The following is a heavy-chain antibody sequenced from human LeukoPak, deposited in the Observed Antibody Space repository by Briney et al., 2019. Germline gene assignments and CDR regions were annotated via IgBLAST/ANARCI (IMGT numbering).Heavy chain of an antibody. Sequence: KPSETLSLTCNVSGGTISTSSYYWGWIRQPPGKGLEWIGNIYYTGSAYYNPSLKSRVTISIDTSKNHFSLKLTSVTAADAAVYYCARRYDFWSGFPNYYFDSWGQGTLVTVSS. CDR2: IYYTGSA. CDR1: GGTISTSSYY. J-gene: IGHJ4*02. V-gene: IGHV4-39*02. D-gene: IGHD3-3*01. CDR3: ARRYDFWSGFPNYYFDS.